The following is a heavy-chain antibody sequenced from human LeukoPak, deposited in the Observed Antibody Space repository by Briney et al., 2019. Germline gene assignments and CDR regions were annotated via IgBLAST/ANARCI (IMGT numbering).Heavy chain of an antibody. V-gene: IGHV3-53*01. CDR1: GFTVSSNY. J-gene: IGHJ3*02. D-gene: IGHD3-9*01. CDR2: IYSGGST. Sequence: GRSLRLSCAASGFTVSSNYMSWVRQAPGKGLEWVSVIYSGGSTYYADSVKGRFTISRGNSKNTLYLQMNSLRAEDTAVYYCARGLPNYDILTGHAFDIWGQGTMVTVSS. CDR3: ARGLPNYDILTGHAFDI.